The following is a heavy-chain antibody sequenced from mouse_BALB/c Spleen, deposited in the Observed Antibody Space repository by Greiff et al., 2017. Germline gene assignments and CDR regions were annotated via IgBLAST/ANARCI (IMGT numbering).Heavy chain of an antibody. CDR3: ARDRGRGFAY. CDR1: GYSITSDYA. Sequence: EVQGVESGPGLVKPSQSLSLTCTVTGYSITSDYAWNWIRQFPGNKLEWMGYISYSGSTSYNPSLKSRISITRDTSKNQFFLQLNSVTTEDTATYYCARDRGRGFAYWGQGTLVTVSA. V-gene: IGHV3-2*02. CDR2: ISYSGST. J-gene: IGHJ3*01. D-gene: IGHD3-1*01.